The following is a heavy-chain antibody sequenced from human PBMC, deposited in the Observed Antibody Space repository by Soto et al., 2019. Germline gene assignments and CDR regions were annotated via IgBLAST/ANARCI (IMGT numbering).Heavy chain of an antibody. Sequence: GXSVKVSCKTSGSKFTNYGLTWVRQVAGQGLEWMGRXRQHIXQTEYAEKFQGXVTMTKDXXTSTEYMELSTLRYDDKDVYYCAKLLTIFGPWAMDVWGQGTTVPVS. CDR3: AKLLTIFGPWAMDV. V-gene: IGHV1-18*01. CDR2: XRQHIXQT. CDR1: GSKFTNYG. J-gene: IGHJ6*02. D-gene: IGHD3-9*01.